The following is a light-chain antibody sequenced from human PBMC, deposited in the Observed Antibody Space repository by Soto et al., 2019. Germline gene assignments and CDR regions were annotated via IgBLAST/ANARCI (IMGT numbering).Light chain of an antibody. Sequence: QAVVTQEPSLTVSPGGTVTLTCGSSTETVTSGHYPYWFQQKPGQAPRTLIHDTDNKHSWTPARFSGSLLGGKAALTLSGXXXXXXAEYYCSLSYSGGRIFGGGTKVTVL. CDR3: SLSYSGGRI. CDR1: TETVTSGHY. J-gene: IGLJ2*01. CDR2: DTD. V-gene: IGLV7-46*01.